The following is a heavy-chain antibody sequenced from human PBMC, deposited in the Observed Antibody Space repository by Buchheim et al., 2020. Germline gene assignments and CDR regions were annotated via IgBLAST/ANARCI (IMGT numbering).Heavy chain of an antibody. V-gene: IGHV3-7*01. CDR1: GFTFSSYW. CDR2: IKQDGSEK. D-gene: IGHD3-3*01. CDR3: ARAYDFWSGYYGLGYYYMDV. Sequence: EVQLVESGGGLVQPGGSLRLSCAASGFTFSSYWMSWVRQAPGKGLEWVANIKQDGSEKYYVDSVKGRFTISRANAKNALYLQMNSLRAEDTAVYYCARAYDFWSGYYGLGYYYMDVWGKGTT. J-gene: IGHJ6*03.